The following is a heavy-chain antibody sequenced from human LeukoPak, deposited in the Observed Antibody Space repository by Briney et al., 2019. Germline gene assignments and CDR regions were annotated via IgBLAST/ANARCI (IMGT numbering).Heavy chain of an antibody. Sequence: PSETLSLTCTVSGGSISSSPHYWGWIRQPPGKGPEWIGSMYLSGNTYYNPSLKSRVTISVDTSKNQFSLKLGSVTAADTAVYYCAREDYGSGPRGADWFDPWGQGTLVTVSS. CDR3: AREDYGSGPRGADWFDP. V-gene: IGHV4-39*07. J-gene: IGHJ5*02. CDR2: MYLSGNT. D-gene: IGHD3-10*01. CDR1: GGSISSSPHY.